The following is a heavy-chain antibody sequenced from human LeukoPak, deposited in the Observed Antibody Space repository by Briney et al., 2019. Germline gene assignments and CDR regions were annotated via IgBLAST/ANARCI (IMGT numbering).Heavy chain of an antibody. CDR1: GGSISSSSYY. CDR2: IYYSGST. CDR3: AQYDFWSGLEYY. J-gene: IGHJ4*02. D-gene: IGHD3-3*01. Sequence: SETLSLTCTVSGGSISSSSYYWGWIRQPPGKGLEWIGSIYYSGSTYYNPSLKSRVTISVDRSKNQFSLKLSSVTAADTAVYYCAQYDFWSGLEYYWGQGTLVTVSS. V-gene: IGHV4-39*07.